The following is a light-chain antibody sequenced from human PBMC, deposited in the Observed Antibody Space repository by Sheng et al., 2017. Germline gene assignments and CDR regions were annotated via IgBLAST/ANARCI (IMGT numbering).Light chain of an antibody. CDR1: QSISSSS. J-gene: IGKJ1*01. CDR3: QKYDRAPRT. CDR2: GAS. Sequence: PGERVTLACRASQSISSSSLTWFEHKPGQAPRLLFYGASTRATGIPAGFSGCGSGTDFTLTISSLQPEDVATYYCQKYDRAPRTFGQGTKVEIK. V-gene: IGKV3D-7*01.